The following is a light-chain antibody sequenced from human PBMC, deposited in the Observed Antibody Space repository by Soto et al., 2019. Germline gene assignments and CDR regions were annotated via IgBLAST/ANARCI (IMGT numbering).Light chain of an antibody. CDR3: QQLNSYPRP. V-gene: IGKV1-9*01. J-gene: IGKJ5*01. CDR2: APS. CDR1: QGISSY. Sequence: IQLTKSQSSLSASVGDRVIITCRASQGISSYLAWYQQKPGKAPKLLIYAPSTLQSGVPSRFSGSGSGTDFTLTISSLQPEDFATYYCQQLNSYPRPFGQGTRLAIK.